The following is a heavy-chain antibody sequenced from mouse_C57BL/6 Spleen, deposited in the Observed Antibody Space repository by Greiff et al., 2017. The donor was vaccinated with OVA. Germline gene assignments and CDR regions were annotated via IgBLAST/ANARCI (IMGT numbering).Heavy chain of an antibody. D-gene: IGHD2-2*01. V-gene: IGHV1-80*01. CDR1: GYAFSSYW. J-gene: IGHJ1*03. Sequence: LVESGAELVKPGASVKISCKASGYAFSSYWMNWVKQRPGKGLEWIGQIYPGDGDTNYNGKFKGKATLTADKSSSTAYMQLSSLTSEDSAVYFCARSSMVTTDWYFDVWGTGTTVTVSS. CDR3: ARSSMVTTDWYFDV. CDR2: IYPGDGDT.